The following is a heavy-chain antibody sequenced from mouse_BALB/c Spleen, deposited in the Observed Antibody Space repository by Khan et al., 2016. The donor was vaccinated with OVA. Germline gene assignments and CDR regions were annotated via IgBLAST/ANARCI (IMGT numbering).Heavy chain of an antibody. CDR3: ARAGWDVFAS. CDR1: GYTFTDYV. Sequence: QVRLQQSGPELVKPGASVKMSCKASGYTFTDYVMNWVKQRNGQGLEGIGQIYPGSDSTYYNEKFKGKATLTADRSSSTAYLQLSNLTSEDSAVYFCARAGWDVFASWGHGTLVTVSA. D-gene: IGHD4-1*01. CDR2: IYPGSDST. J-gene: IGHJ3*01. V-gene: IGHV1-77*01.